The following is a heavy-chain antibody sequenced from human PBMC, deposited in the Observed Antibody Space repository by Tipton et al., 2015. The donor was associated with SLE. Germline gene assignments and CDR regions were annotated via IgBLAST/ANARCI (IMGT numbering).Heavy chain of an antibody. Sequence: TLSLTCTVSGDSVGTNYWNWIWQPARKGLEWIGRLYGSGSPTHYNPSLEVRVTVSVDTSQNQVSLKLTSVTAADTAVYYCARGSGLGYSSGWSFDYWGQGTLVTVSS. CDR1: GDSVGTNY. V-gene: IGHV4-4*07. D-gene: IGHD6-19*01. CDR2: LYGSGSP. J-gene: IGHJ4*02. CDR3: ARGSGLGYSSGWSFDY.